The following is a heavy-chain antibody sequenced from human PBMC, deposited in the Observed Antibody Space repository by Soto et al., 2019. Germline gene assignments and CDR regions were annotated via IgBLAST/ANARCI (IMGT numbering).Heavy chain of an antibody. CDR3: ARAPGSWYSPFDY. V-gene: IGHV4-59*01. CDR2: ILNTGST. D-gene: IGHD6-13*01. Sequence: QVQLQESGPGLVKPSETLSLTCTLSGGSISDYYWGWMRQPPGKGLEWIGYILNTGSTTHNPSLKSRVTISVDTPKTQVSLKLSAVTAADTAVYYCARAPGSWYSPFDYWGQGILVTVSS. J-gene: IGHJ4*02. CDR1: GGSISDYY.